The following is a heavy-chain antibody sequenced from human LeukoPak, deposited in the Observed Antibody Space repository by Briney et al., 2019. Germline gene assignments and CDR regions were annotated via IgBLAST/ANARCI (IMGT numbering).Heavy chain of an antibody. CDR3: ARGDTGPTYNSNWYETDY. J-gene: IGHJ4*02. CDR2: INTNTGNP. D-gene: IGHD6-13*01. Sequence: GASVKVSCKPSGYTFTDYAINWVRQAPGQGLEWMGWINTNTGNPTYAQGFTGRFVFSLDTSVSTAYLQISSLKAEDTVVYYCARGDTGPTYNSNWYETDYWGQGTLVTVSS. V-gene: IGHV7-4-1*02. CDR1: GYTFTDYA.